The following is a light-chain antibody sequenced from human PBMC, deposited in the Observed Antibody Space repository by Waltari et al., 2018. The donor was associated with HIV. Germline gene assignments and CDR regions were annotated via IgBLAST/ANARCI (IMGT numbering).Light chain of an antibody. V-gene: IGKV1-39*01. CDR2: AAS. CDR3: QQTDSTYT. CDR1: QGINTY. J-gene: IGKJ2*01. Sequence: DIQMTQSPSSLSASVGARVPIACRASQGINTYATWYQQKAGKAPKLLVYAASSLHSVVPSRSSGSGSGTDFTLTISSLQPEDFATYYCQQTDSTYTFGQGTKLEI.